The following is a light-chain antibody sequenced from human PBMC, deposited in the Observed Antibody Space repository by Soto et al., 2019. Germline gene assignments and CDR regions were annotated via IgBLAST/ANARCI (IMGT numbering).Light chain of an antibody. CDR1: QSVGSK. CDR2: DAS. J-gene: IGKJ5*01. CDR3: QQYGSSIT. Sequence: EIVLTQSPGTLSVSPGERATLSCRASQSVGSKLAWYQQKPGQAPRLLIYDASNRATGIPARFSGSGSGTDFTLTISRLEPEDFAVYYCQQYGSSITFGQGTRLEIK. V-gene: IGKV3-20*01.